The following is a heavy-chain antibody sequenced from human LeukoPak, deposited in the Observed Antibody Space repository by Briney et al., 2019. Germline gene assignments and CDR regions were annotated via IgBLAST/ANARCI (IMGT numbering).Heavy chain of an antibody. CDR2: INPNSGGT. CDR1: GYTFTGYY. Sequence: ASVKVSCKASGYTFTGYYMHWVRQAPGQGLEWMGWINPNSGGTNYAQKFQGRVTMTRHTSISTAYMELSRLRSDDTAVYYCARDSYAYSGSSSPPDFDYWGQGTLVTVSS. CDR3: ARDSYAYSGSSSPPDFDY. D-gene: IGHD1-26*01. V-gene: IGHV1-2*02. J-gene: IGHJ4*02.